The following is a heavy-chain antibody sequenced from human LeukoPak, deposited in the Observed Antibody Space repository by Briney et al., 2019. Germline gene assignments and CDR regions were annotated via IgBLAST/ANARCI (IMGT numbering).Heavy chain of an antibody. CDR3: ARERRSGSSSYYYYMDV. V-gene: IGHV3-11*01. Sequence: GGSLRLSCAASGFTFSDYYMSWIRQAPGKGLEWVSYISSSGSTIYYADSVKGRFTISRDNAKNSLYLQMNSLRAEDTAVYYCARERRSGSSSYYYYMDVWGKGTTVTVPS. J-gene: IGHJ6*03. CDR2: ISSSGSTI. CDR1: GFTFSDYY. D-gene: IGHD1-26*01.